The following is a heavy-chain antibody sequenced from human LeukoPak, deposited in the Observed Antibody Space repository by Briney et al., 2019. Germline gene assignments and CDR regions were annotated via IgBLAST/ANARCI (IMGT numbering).Heavy chain of an antibody. Sequence: SETLSLTCTVSGGSISSDYWSWIRQPPGKELEWVGYIYYSGSTQYNPSLKSRVTISVDTSKNQFPLKLSSVTAADAAVYYCARSCRACGFDPWGQGTLVTVSS. CDR3: ARSCRACGFDP. CDR2: IYYSGST. V-gene: IGHV4-59*01. CDR1: GGSISSDY. J-gene: IGHJ5*02.